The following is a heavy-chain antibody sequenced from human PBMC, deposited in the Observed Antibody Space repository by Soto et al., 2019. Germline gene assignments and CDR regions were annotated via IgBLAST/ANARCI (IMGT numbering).Heavy chain of an antibody. J-gene: IGHJ4*02. CDR3: AREVVTETTWGSFDS. V-gene: IGHV1-69*01. CDR1: GGGTLSNDA. Sequence: QVHLVQSGADGRKSGSSVRVSCTASGGGTLSNDAISWVRQAPGQGLEWLGWISPFFGTTDYSQSFQGRLTMTADASPGTVYMDLRSLKSDDTAVYYCAREVVTETTWGSFDSWGQGTLVTVSS. D-gene: IGHD2-21*02. CDR2: ISPFFGTT.